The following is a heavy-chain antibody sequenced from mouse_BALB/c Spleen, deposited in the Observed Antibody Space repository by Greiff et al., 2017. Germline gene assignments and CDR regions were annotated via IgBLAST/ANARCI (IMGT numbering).Heavy chain of an antibody. Sequence: EVMLVESGGGLVQPGGSLRLSCATSGFTFTDYYMSWVRQPPGKALEWLGFIRNKANGYTTEYSASVKGRFTISRDNSQSILYLQMNTLRAEDSATYYCARDTDGYSPYYAMDYWGQGTSVTVSS. V-gene: IGHV7-3*02. CDR2: IRNKANGYTT. CDR1: GFTFTDYY. J-gene: IGHJ4*01. D-gene: IGHD2-3*01. CDR3: ARDTDGYSPYYAMDY.